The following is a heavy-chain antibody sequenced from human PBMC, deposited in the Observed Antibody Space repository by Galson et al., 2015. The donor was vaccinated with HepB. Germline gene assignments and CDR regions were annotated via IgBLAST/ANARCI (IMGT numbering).Heavy chain of an antibody. CDR1: GFTFSSYW. J-gene: IGHJ4*02. CDR2: IKQDGSEK. Sequence: SLRLSCAASGFTFSSYWMSWVRQAPGKGLEWVANIKQDGSEKYYVDSVKGRFTISRDNAKNSLYLQMNSLRAEDTAVYYCARDRSHYYDSSEDDYWGQGTLVTVSS. CDR3: ARDRSHYYDSSEDDY. D-gene: IGHD3-22*01. V-gene: IGHV3-7*01.